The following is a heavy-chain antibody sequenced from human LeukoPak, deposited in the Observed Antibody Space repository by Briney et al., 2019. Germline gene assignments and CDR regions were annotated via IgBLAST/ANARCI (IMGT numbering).Heavy chain of an antibody. CDR2: IYYSGNT. J-gene: IGHJ3*02. CDR1: GASISDYY. CDR3: AGEDYFDTSGYASWRFDI. Sequence: PSETLSLTCTVSGASISDYYWTWIRQPPGKGLEWIGHIYYSGNTIYNPSLKSRVTISIDTSKNQFSLKLSSVTTEDTAVYYRAGEDYFDTSGYASWRFDIWGQGTMVTVSS. V-gene: IGHV4-59*01. D-gene: IGHD3-22*01.